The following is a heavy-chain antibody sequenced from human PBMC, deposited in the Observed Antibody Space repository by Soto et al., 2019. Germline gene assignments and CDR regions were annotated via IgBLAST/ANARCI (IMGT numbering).Heavy chain of an antibody. CDR3: ARGFYYYDSSGLFGY. CDR1: GGSISSSSYY. Sequence: LSLTCTVSGGSISSSSYYWGWIRQPPGKGLEWIGSIYYSGSTYYNPSLKSRVTISVDTSKNQFSLKLSSVTAADTAVYYCARGFYYYDSSGLFGYWGQGTLVTVSS. CDR2: IYYSGST. D-gene: IGHD3-22*01. V-gene: IGHV4-39*01. J-gene: IGHJ4*02.